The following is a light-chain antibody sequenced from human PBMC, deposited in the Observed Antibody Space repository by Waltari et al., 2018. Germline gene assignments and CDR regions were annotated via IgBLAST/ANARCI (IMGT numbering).Light chain of an antibody. Sequence: ESVLTQSPGTLSLSPGDRATLSCRASQSVSSGYLAWYQQRPGQAPRLLIYGASTRATGIPDRFSGSGSGTDLTLTISRLEPEDSAVYYCQHYGSSPWTFGQGTKVEL. V-gene: IGKV3-20*01. CDR3: QHYGSSPWT. J-gene: IGKJ1*01. CDR1: QSVSSGY. CDR2: GAS.